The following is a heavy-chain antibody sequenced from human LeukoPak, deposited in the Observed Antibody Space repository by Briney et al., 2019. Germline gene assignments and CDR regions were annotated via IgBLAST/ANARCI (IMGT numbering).Heavy chain of an antibody. CDR2: VTKTGGAR. D-gene: IGHD1-14*01. CDR1: GFVYSTYA. CDR3: AKGRNTYDQLDY. Sequence: PGGSLRLSCAASGFVYSTYAMSWVRQVPGKGLEWVSTVTKTGGARHYADSVKGRFTISRDNSENTLYLQMDSLRAEDTALYYCAKGRNTYDQLDYWGQGTLVTVSS. V-gene: IGHV3-23*01. J-gene: IGHJ4*02.